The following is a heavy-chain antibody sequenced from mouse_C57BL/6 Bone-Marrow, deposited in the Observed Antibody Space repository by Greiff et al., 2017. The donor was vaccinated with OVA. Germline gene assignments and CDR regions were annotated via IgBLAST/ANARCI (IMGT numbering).Heavy chain of an antibody. CDR2: IDPETGGT. V-gene: IGHV1-15*01. CDR3: TRGYSNYYAMDN. Sequence: QVQLQQSGAELVRPGASVTLSCKASGYTFTDYEMHWVKQTPVHGLEWIGAIDPETGGTAYNQKFKGTAILTAVKSSSTADRELRSLTSEDSAVYYSTRGYSNYYAMDNWGQGTSVTVSS. D-gene: IGHD2-5*01. J-gene: IGHJ4*01. CDR1: GYTFTDYE.